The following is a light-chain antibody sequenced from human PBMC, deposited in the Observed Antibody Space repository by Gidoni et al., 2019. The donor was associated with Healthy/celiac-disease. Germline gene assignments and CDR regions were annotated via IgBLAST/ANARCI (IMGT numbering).Light chain of an antibody. CDR1: SSNIGAGYH. CDR3: QSYDSSLSGSRV. Sequence: QSVLTQPPSVSGAPGQRVTISCTGSSSNIGAGYHVHWYQQLPGTAPKLLIYANSNRPSGVPDRFSGSKSGPSASLAITGLQAEDEADYYCQSYDSSLSGSRVFGGGTKLTVL. J-gene: IGLJ3*02. V-gene: IGLV1-40*01. CDR2: ANS.